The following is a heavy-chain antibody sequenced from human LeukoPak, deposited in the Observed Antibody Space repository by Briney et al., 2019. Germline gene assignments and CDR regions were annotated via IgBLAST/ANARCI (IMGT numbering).Heavy chain of an antibody. CDR3: ESARYSYGTYLDY. D-gene: IGHD5-18*01. CDR1: GGSFSGYY. V-gene: IGHV4-34*01. CDR2: INHSGST. Sequence: SETLSLTCTVYGGSFSGYYWSWIRQPPGKGLEWIGEINHSGSTNYNPSLKSRVTISVDTSKNQFSLKLSSVTAADTAVYYCESARYSYGTYLDYWGQGTLVTVSS. J-gene: IGHJ4*02.